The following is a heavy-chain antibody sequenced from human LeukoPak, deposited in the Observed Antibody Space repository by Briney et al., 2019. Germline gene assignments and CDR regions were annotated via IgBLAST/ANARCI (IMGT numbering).Heavy chain of an antibody. J-gene: IGHJ4*02. V-gene: IGHV1-8*01. D-gene: IGHD6-6*01. CDR3: ARAAVPNSALIAVRRFFDY. CDR1: GYTFTSYD. Sequence: GASVKVCCKASGYTFTSYDINWVRQATGQGLEWMGWMNPNTGNTGSAQKFQGRVTMTRDTSISTAYMELSSLRSEDTAVYYCARAAVPNSALIAVRRFFDYWGRGTLVTVSS. CDR2: MNPNTGNT.